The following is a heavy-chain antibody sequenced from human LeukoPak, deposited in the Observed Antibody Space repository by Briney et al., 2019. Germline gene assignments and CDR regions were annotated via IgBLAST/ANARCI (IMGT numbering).Heavy chain of an antibody. CDR1: GYTFTSYY. CDR2: ISADGSTK. CDR3: ARVRGSTFVVSWSDP. Sequence: SCKASGYTFTSYYMHWVRQAPGKGLEWVAVISADGSTKYYAVSVKGRFTISRDNSKNTLYLQMSSLRVDDTAIYYCARVRGSTFVVSWSDPWGQGTLVTVSS. V-gene: IGHV3-30-3*01. D-gene: IGHD6-13*01. J-gene: IGHJ5*02.